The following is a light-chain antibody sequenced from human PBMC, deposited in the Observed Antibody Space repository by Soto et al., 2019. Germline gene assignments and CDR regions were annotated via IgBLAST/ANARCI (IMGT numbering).Light chain of an antibody. CDR1: ESVSRSY. CDR2: DAS. CDR3: HQYCSSPPT. J-gene: IGKJ4*01. V-gene: IGKV3D-20*01. Sequence: EIGLTQSPATLSLSPGERATLSCGASESVSRSYLAWYQQKPGLAPRLLIYDASSRATGIPDRFSGSGSGTDFTLTISRLEPEDFAVYYCHQYCSSPPTFGGGTKVEI.